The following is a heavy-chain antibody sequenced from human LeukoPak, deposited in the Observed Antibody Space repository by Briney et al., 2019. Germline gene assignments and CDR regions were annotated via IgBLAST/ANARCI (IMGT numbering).Heavy chain of an antibody. Sequence: ASVKVSCKASGYTFTSYGISWVRQATGQGLEWMGWMNPNSGNTGYAQKFQGRVTMTRNTSISTAYMELSSLRSEDTAVYYCARGIWRGNWFDPWGQGTLVTVSS. CDR3: ARGIWRGNWFDP. CDR2: MNPNSGNT. CDR1: GYTFTSYG. D-gene: IGHD2-21*01. J-gene: IGHJ5*02. V-gene: IGHV1-8*02.